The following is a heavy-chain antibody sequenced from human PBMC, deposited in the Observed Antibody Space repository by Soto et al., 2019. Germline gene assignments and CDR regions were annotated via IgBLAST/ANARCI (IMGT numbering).Heavy chain of an antibody. CDR3: ARRTGTTFYYYGMDV. CDR1: GGSISSSSYY. D-gene: IGHD1-7*01. CDR2: IYYSGST. J-gene: IGHJ6*02. Sequence: QLQLQESGPGLVKPSETLSLTCTVSGGSISSSSYYWGWIRQPPGKGLEWIGSIYYSGSTYYNPSLKSRVTISVDTSKNQFSLKLSSVTAADTAVYYCARRTGTTFYYYGMDVWGQGTTVTVSS. V-gene: IGHV4-39*01.